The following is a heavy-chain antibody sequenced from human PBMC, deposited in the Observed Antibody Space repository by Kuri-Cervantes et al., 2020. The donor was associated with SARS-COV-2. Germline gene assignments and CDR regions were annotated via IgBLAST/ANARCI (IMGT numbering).Heavy chain of an antibody. V-gene: IGHV3-48*03. J-gene: IGHJ3*02. CDR2: ISSSGSTI. D-gene: IGHD3-10*01. CDR3: ARGLYTYYYGSGSYGAFDI. Sequence: GESLKISCAASGFTFSSYEMNWVRQAPGKGLEWVSYISSSGSTIYYADSVKGRFTISRDNAKNSLYLQMNSLRAGDTAVYYCARGLYTYYYGSGSYGAFDIWGQGTMVTVSS. CDR1: GFTFSSYE.